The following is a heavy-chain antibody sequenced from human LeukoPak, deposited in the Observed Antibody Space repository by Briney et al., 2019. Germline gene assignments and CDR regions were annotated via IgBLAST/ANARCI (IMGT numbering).Heavy chain of an antibody. D-gene: IGHD3-10*01. V-gene: IGHV4-59*01. Sequence: SETLSLTCTVSGGSISNYYWSWIRQPPGKGLEWIGYIYHSGSTNYNPSLKSRVTISVDTSKSQFSLKLSSVTAPDTAVYYCAREPPGINDAFDIWGQGTMVTVSS. CDR1: GGSISNYY. CDR3: AREPPGINDAFDI. CDR2: IYHSGST. J-gene: IGHJ3*02.